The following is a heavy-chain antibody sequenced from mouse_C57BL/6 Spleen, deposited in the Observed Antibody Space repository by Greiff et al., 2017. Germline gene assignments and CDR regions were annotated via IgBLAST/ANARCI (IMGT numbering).Heavy chain of an antibody. CDR2: INPSNGGT. V-gene: IGHV1-53*01. J-gene: IGHJ2*01. D-gene: IGHD2-5*01. CDR3: ARVDYSNSYYFDY. CDR1: GYTFTSYW. Sequence: QVQLQQPGTELVKPGASVKLSCKASGYTFTSYWMHWVKQRPGQGLEWIGNINPSNGGTNYNEKFKSKATLTVDKSSSSAYMQLSSLTSEDSAVYYCARVDYSNSYYFDYWGQGTTLTVSS.